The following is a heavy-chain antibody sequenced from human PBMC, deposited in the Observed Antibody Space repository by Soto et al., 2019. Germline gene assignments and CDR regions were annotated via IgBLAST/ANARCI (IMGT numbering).Heavy chain of an antibody. CDR3: PSHPGDGYNDGLDV. CDR2: IKQDGSEK. D-gene: IGHD3-16*01. CDR1: GFTFTSYW. Sequence: GGSLRLSCAASGFTFTSYWMSWVRQAPGKGLEWVANIKQDGSEKYFADSVKGRFTISRDNAKNSLYLQMSSLRVEDTAVYYFPSHPGDGYNDGLDVWGQGTTVTVSS. J-gene: IGHJ6*02. V-gene: IGHV3-7*01.